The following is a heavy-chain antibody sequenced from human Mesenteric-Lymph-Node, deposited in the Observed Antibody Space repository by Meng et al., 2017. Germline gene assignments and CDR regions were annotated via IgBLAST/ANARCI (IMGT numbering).Heavy chain of an antibody. CDR1: GFTFDDYA. D-gene: IGHD4-11*01. CDR3: ARRQSNFDY. V-gene: IGHV3-9*01. Sequence: GGSLRLSCAASGFTFDDYAMHWVRQAPGKGLEWVSGISWNSGSIGYADSVKGRFTISRDNARNSLFLQMSSLRAEDTAVYYCARRQSNFDYWGQGTLVTVSS. CDR2: ISWNSGSI. J-gene: IGHJ4*02.